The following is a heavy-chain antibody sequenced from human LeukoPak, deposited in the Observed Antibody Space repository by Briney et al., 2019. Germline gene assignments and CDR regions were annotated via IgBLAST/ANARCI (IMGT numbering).Heavy chain of an antibody. J-gene: IGHJ3*02. Sequence: GGSLRLSCAASGFTFTTYAMSWVRQASGKGLAWVSAISGSGGNTYYADSVKGRFTISRDNSKNTLYLQMNSLRDEDTAIYYCAKEVATYDFWSGPNAFDIWGQGTMVTASS. CDR2: ISGSGGNT. CDR1: GFTFTTYA. CDR3: AKEVATYDFWSGPNAFDI. V-gene: IGHV3-23*01. D-gene: IGHD3-3*01.